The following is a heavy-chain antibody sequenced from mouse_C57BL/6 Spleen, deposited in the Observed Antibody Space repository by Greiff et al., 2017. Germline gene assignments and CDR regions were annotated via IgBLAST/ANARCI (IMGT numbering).Heavy chain of an antibody. J-gene: IGHJ2*01. CDR2: IYPGDGDT. V-gene: IGHV1-82*01. Sequence: VQLQQSGPELVKPGASVKISCKASGYAFSSSWMNWVKQRPGKGLEWIGRIYPGDGDTNYNGKFKGKATLTADKSSSTAYMQLSSLTSEDSAVYFCASFYGSSYVDYWGQGTTLTVSS. D-gene: IGHD1-1*01. CDR3: ASFYGSSYVDY. CDR1: GYAFSSSW.